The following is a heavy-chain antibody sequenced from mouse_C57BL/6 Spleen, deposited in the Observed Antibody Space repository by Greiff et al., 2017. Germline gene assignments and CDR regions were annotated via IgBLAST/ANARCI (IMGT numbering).Heavy chain of an antibody. V-gene: IGHV10-1*01. D-gene: IGHD4-1*01. Sequence: EAGGGLVQPKGSLKLSCAVSGFSFNPFAMHWVRQAPGKGLEWAARIRSKSNNYATYYVDSVKDRFTISSDDSESMLYLQMKNLTTEDTAMYYDVGHKLGHEGWGQGTTLTVAS. CDR1: GFSFNPFA. CDR3: VGHKLGHEG. CDR2: IRSKSNNYAT. J-gene: IGHJ2*01.